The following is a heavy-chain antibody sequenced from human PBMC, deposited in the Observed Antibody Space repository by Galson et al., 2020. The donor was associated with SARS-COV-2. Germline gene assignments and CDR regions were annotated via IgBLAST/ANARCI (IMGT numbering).Heavy chain of an antibody. CDR2: IRYDGSNK. V-gene: IGHV3-30*02. J-gene: IGHJ4*02. CDR3: AKNTYGYLFDY. CDR1: GFTFSDYG. D-gene: IGHD5-18*01. Sequence: GGSLSLSCAASGFTFSDYGMHWVRQAPGKGLEWLTYIRYDGSNKYYADSVKGRFTISRDNSKNTLYLQMKSLRAEDTAVYYCAKNTYGYLFDYWGQGALLTVSS.